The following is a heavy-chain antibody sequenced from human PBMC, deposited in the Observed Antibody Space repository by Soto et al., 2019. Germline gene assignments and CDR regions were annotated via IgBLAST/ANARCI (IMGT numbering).Heavy chain of an antibody. CDR2: ISDSSRTT. J-gene: IGHJ4*02. CDR3: AKDNSGWYWGSLDY. D-gene: IGHD6-19*01. Sequence: GGSLRLSCVASGFTFSTCAMSWVRQAPGKGLEWVSGISDSSRTTDYAASVKGRFAISRDNSKNTVYLQMNSLRAEDTAVYYCAKDNSGWYWGSLDYWGQGALVTVSS. V-gene: IGHV3-23*01. CDR1: GFTFSTCA.